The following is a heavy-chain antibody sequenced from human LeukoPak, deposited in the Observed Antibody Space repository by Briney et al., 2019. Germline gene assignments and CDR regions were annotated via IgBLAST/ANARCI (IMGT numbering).Heavy chain of an antibody. CDR1: GGSFSGYY. Sequence: SETLSLTCAVYGGSFSGYYWSWIRQPPGKGLEWIGEINHSGSTNYNPSLKSRVTISVDTSKNQFSLKLSSVTAADTAAYYCARGADGYSYGPYYFDYWGQGTLVTVSS. CDR3: ARGADGYSYGPYYFDY. CDR2: INHSGST. D-gene: IGHD5-18*01. J-gene: IGHJ4*02. V-gene: IGHV4-34*01.